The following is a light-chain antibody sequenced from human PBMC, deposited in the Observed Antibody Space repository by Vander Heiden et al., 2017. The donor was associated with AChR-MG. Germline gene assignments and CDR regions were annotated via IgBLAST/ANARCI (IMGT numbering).Light chain of an antibody. CDR2: GAS. CDR3: QQRNNWPLT. V-gene: IGKV3-11*01. J-gene: IGKJ4*01. Sequence: EIVLTQSPATLSVSPGERATLSCRASQSVSSNLAWYQQKPGQAPRLLIYGASNRATGIPARFSGSGSGTEFTLTISSLEPEDFALYYCQQRNNWPLTFGAGTKLEIK. CDR1: QSVSSN.